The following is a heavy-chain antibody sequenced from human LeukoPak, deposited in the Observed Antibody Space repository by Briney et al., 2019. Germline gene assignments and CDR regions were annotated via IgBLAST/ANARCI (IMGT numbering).Heavy chain of an antibody. CDR1: GGAIDNYY. V-gene: IGHV4-59*08. J-gene: IGHJ1*01. D-gene: IGHD4-23*01. CDR3: ARHGTAVGPFQL. CDR2: VYYSGTI. Sequence: PSETLSLTCTVSGGAIDNYYWSWIRQPPGKGLEWIAYVYYSGTINYNPSLESRVTISVDTSKNQFSLRLTSVAAADTAVYYCARHGTAVGPFQLWGQGTLVTVSS.